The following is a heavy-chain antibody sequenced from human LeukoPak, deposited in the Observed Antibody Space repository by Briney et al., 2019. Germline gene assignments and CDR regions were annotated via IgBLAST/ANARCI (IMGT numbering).Heavy chain of an antibody. D-gene: IGHD5-12*01. CDR2: ISSSGSTT. CDR1: GFTFSDYY. Sequence: GGSLRLSCAASGFTFSDYYMSWIRQAPGKGLEWVSYISSSGSTTYYADSVKGRFTTSRANAKNSLYLQMNSLRAEDTAVYYCGRGGWLRKRLFDYWGQGTLVTVSS. V-gene: IGHV3-11*01. CDR3: GRGGWLRKRLFDY. J-gene: IGHJ4*02.